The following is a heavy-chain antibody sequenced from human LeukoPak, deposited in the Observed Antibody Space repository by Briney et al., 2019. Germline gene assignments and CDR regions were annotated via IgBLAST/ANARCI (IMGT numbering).Heavy chain of an antibody. J-gene: IGHJ6*02. D-gene: IGHD3-10*01. CDR2: ISSSSSYI. CDR1: GFTFSSYS. V-gene: IGHV3-21*01. CDR3: ARGWGTMVRSQGGMDV. Sequence: PGGSLRLSCAASGFTFSSYSMNWVRQAPGKGLEWVSSISSSSSYIYYADSVKGRFTISRDNAKNSLYLQMNSLRAEDTAVYYCARGWGTMVRSQGGMDVWGQGTTVTVSS.